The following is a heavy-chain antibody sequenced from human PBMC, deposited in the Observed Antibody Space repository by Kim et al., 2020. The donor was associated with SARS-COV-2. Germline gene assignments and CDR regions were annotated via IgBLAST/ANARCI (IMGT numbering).Heavy chain of an antibody. J-gene: IGHJ4*02. Sequence: NYTPSLTSRVTISVDTSKNQFSLKLSSVTAADTAVYYCARGRGYNYVDYWGQGTLVTVSS. CDR3: ARGRGYNYVDY. D-gene: IGHD3-10*01. V-gene: IGHV4-34*01.